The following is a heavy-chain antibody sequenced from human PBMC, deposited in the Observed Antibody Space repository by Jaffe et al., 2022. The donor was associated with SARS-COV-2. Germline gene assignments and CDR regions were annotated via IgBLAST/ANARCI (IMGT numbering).Heavy chain of an antibody. CDR3: ARPFVSGSYYDN. CDR2: IYFSGNT. D-gene: IGHD3-10*01. V-gene: IGHV4-39*01. CDR1: GDSISNSYNY. Sequence: QLQLHESGPGLVKPSETLSLTCTVSGDSISNSYNYWAWIRQPPGKGLEWIGSIYFSGNTFYNPSLKSRVTISIDASKNQFSLRLSSVTAADTAAYFCARPFVSGSYYDNWGQGTLVTVSS. J-gene: IGHJ4*02.